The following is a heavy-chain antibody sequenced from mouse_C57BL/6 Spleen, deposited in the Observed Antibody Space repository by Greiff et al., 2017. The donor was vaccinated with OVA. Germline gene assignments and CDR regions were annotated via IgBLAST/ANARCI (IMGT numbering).Heavy chain of an antibody. D-gene: IGHD1-1*01. CDR3: TRLITTGVEYYAMDY. J-gene: IGHJ4*01. CDR2: ISSGGGSI. V-gene: IGHV5-9-1*02. CDR1: GFTFSSYA. Sequence: EVQGVESGEGLVKPGGSLKLSCAASGFTFSSYAMYWVRQTPEKRLEWVAYISSGGGSIYYADTVKGRFTISRDNARNTLYLQMSSLKSEDTAMYYCTRLITTGVEYYAMDYWGQGTSVTVSS.